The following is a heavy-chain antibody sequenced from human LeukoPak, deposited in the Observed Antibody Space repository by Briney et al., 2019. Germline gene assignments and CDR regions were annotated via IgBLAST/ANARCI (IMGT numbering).Heavy chain of an antibody. Sequence: PGGSLRLSCTATGFTFSDYNMNWVRQAPGKGLEWIAYINMSSTIMYYSDSVEGRLIISRDNARHLLYLQMNSLRDDDTGVYYCARGLRPHGMDVWGQGTTVTVS. CDR3: ARGLRPHGMDV. CDR2: INMSSTIM. J-gene: IGHJ6*02. CDR1: GFTFSDYN. V-gene: IGHV3-48*02. D-gene: IGHD5-12*01.